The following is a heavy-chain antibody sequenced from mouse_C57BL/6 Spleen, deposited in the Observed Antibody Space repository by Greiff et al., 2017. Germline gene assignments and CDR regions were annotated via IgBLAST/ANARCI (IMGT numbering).Heavy chain of an antibody. D-gene: IGHD2-1*01. CDR2: ISPGNSDT. J-gene: IGHJ1*03. Sequence: VHVKQSGTVLARPGASVKMSCKTSGYTFTSYWMHWVKQRPGQGLEWIGAISPGNSDTSYNQKFKGKAKLTAVTSASTAYMELSSLTNEDSAVYYCTREGYYGNSSTGYFDVWGTGTTVTVSS. V-gene: IGHV1-5*01. CDR3: TREGYYGNSSTGYFDV. CDR1: GYTFTSYW.